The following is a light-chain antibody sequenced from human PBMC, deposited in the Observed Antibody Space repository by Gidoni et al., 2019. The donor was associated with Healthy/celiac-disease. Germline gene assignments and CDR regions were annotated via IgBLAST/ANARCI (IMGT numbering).Light chain of an antibody. J-gene: IGLJ1*01. CDR1: SSDVGGYNY. CDR3: SSYTSSSNYV. CDR2: DVS. V-gene: IGLV2-14*03. Sequence: QSALTQPASVSGSPGPSITISCTGTSSDVGGYNYVSWYQQHPGKAPKLMIYDVSNRPSGVSNRFSGSKSGNTASLTISGLQAEDEADYYCSSYTSSSNYVFGTGTKVTV.